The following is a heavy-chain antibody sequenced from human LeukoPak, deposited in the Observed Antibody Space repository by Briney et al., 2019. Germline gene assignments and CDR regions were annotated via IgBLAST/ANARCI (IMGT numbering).Heavy chain of an antibody. CDR3: ARAITGTTTAWFDP. V-gene: IGHV3-64*01. Sequence: GGSLRLSRAASGFTFSSYAMHWVRQAPGKGLEYVSAISSNGGSTYYANSVKGRFTISRDNSKNTLYLQMGSLRAEDMAVYYCARAITGTTTAWFDPWGQGTLVTVSS. D-gene: IGHD1-7*01. CDR2: ISSNGGST. CDR1: GFTFSSYA. J-gene: IGHJ5*02.